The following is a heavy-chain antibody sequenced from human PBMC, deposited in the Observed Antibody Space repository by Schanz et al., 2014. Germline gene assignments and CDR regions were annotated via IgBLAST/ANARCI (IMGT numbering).Heavy chain of an antibody. J-gene: IGHJ6*02. Sequence: QVQLQESGPGLVKPSETLSLTCTVSGVSIGGYYWSWIRQPPGKGLEWIGYIFFSGSTTYNPSFNSRVTISVDMSKTQSALNRSSVTAADTAVYYCARLGVGDKAYYYYGTDVWGQGTTVLVSS. CDR3: ARLGVGDKAYYYYGTDV. CDR2: IFFSGST. CDR1: GVSIGGYY. V-gene: IGHV4-59*08. D-gene: IGHD1-26*01.